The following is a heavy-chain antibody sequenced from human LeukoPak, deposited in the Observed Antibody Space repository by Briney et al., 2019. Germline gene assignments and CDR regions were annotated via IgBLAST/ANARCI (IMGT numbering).Heavy chain of an antibody. J-gene: IGHJ4*02. CDR1: GFTFSRSA. CDR2: ISSSGNT. CDR3: VKGRISEDGLDF. Sequence: GGSLRLSCAASGFTFSRSAMTWVRQTPGKGLDWVSSISSSGNTYYADSVKGRFTISRDNSKNMLYLQMNSLRAEDTAVYYCVKGRISEDGLDFWGQGTRSPSPQ. D-gene: IGHD6-13*01. V-gene: IGHV3-23*01.